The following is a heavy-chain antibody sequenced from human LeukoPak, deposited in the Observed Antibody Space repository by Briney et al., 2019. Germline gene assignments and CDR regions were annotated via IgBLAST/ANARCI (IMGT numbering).Heavy chain of an antibody. D-gene: IGHD2-15*01. V-gene: IGHV3-30-3*01. CDR1: GFTFSSYA. Sequence: GRSLRLSCAASGFTFSSYAMHWVRQAPGKGLEWVAVISYDGSNKYYADSVKGRFTISRDNSKNTPYLQMNSLRAEDTAVYYCEGSGHTDFDYWGQGTLVTVSS. J-gene: IGHJ4*02. CDR3: EGSGHTDFDY. CDR2: ISYDGSNK.